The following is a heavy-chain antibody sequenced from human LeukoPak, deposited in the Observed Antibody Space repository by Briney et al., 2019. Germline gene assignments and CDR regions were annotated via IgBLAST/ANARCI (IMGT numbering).Heavy chain of an antibody. V-gene: IGHV1-8*01. CDR2: MNPNSGNT. CDR1: GYTFTRYD. Sequence: ASVQVSCKASGYTFTRYDIHWVRQATGQGLAWMGWMNPNSGNTGYAQKSQGRVTMTRNTSISTAYMELSSLRSEDTAVYYCARGLVVVPAAMSDYYYYGMDVWGQGTTVTVSS. J-gene: IGHJ6*02. D-gene: IGHD2-2*01. CDR3: ARGLVVVPAAMSDYYYYGMDV.